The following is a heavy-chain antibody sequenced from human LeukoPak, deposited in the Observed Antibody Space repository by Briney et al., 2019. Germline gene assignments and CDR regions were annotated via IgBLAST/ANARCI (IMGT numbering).Heavy chain of an antibody. D-gene: IGHD6-19*01. V-gene: IGHV4-34*01. J-gene: IGHJ4*02. CDR1: GGSFSGYY. Sequence: SETLSLTCAVYGGSFSGYYWSWIRQPPGKGLEWIGEINHSGSTNYNPSLKSRVTISVDTSKNQFSLKLSSVTAADTAVYYCAREYSSGWPGFDYWGQGTLVNVSS. CDR2: INHSGST. CDR3: AREYSSGWPGFDY.